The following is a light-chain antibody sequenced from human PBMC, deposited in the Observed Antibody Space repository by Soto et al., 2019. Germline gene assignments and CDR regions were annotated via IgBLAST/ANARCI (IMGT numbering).Light chain of an antibody. CDR1: QSVDSAF. J-gene: IGKJ1*01. CDR2: GAS. CDR3: QQYASSLT. Sequence: EIVLTQSPGSLSLSLGERATLSCRASQSVDSAFFAWYQQKPGQPPRLLMYGASRRATGIPDRFSGSGSGTDFTLTISRLEPEHFAVYYCQQYASSLTFGQGTKVEI. V-gene: IGKV3-20*01.